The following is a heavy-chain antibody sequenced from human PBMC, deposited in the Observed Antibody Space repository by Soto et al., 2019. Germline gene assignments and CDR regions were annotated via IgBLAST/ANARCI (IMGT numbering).Heavy chain of an antibody. D-gene: IGHD6-19*01. V-gene: IGHV4-4*02. Sequence: QVQLXESGPGLVKPSGTLSLTCAVSGDSVSSPYYWCWVRQPPGKGLEWIGEVFHTGTTSYNPSLRSRVTISMDKSINQFSLDLSSVTAADTAVYYCARSAGWYAIHAWGPGTLV. CDR2: VFHTGTT. CDR3: ARSAGWYAIHA. J-gene: IGHJ5*02. CDR1: GDSVSSPYY.